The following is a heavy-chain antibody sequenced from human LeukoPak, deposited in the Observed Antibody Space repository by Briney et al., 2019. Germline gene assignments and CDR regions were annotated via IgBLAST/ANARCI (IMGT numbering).Heavy chain of an antibody. CDR3: ARDYVSGAAAGPFDY. CDR2: VNPNSGGT. D-gene: IGHD6-13*01. J-gene: IGHJ4*02. V-gene: IGHV1-2*02. Sequence: ASVKVSCKASGYTFTGYYIHWVRQAPGQGLEWMGWVNPNSGGTNYAQKFQGRVTMTRDTSISTAYMELSRLRSDDTAVYYCARDYVSGAAAGPFDYWGQGTLVTVSS. CDR1: GYTFTGYY.